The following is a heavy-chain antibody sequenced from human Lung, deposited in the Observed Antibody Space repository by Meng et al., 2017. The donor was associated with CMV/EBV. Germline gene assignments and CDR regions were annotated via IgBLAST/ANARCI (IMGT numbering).Heavy chain of an antibody. CDR3: ARGSSSWYPKYYFDY. D-gene: IGHD6-13*01. V-gene: IGHV4-34*01. Sequence: SETXSLXCAVYGGSFSGYYWSWIRQPPGKGLEWIGEINHSGSTNYNPSLKSRVTISVDTSKNQFSLKLSSVTAADTAVYYCARGSSSWYPKYYFDYWAQGTXVTVAS. J-gene: IGHJ4*02. CDR1: GGSFSGYY. CDR2: INHSGST.